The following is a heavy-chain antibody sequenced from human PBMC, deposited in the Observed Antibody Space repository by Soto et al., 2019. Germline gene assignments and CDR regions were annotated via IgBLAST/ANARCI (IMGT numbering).Heavy chain of an antibody. D-gene: IGHD5-18*01. J-gene: IGHJ6*02. V-gene: IGHV3-23*01. CDR3: AKGLVDTAMVRGYYGMDV. CDR2: ISGSGGST. CDR1: GFTFSSYA. Sequence: GGSLRLSCAASGFTFSSYAMSWVRQAPGKGLEWVSAISGSGGSTYYADSVKGRFTISRDNSKNTLYLQMNSLRAEDTAVYYFAKGLVDTAMVRGYYGMDVWGQGTTVTVSS.